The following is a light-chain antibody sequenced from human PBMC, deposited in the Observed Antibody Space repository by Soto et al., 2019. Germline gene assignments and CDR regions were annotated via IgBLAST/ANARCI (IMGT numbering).Light chain of an antibody. CDR3: QQSYSSPRT. CDR1: QRISSY. V-gene: IGKV1-39*01. Sequence: DIQMTQSPSSLSASVGDRVTITCRASQRISSYLNWYQQKPGKAPNLLIYAASSLQIGVPSRFSGSGSGTDFTLTISSLQPDDFATYYCQQSYSSPRTFGGGTKAEIK. J-gene: IGKJ4*01. CDR2: AAS.